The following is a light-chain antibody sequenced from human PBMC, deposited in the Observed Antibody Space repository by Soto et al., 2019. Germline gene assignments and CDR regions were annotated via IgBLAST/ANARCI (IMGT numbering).Light chain of an antibody. CDR2: GAS. V-gene: IGKV3D-15*01. CDR1: QSVGSS. J-gene: IGKJ2*01. CDR3: QQYSNRYT. Sequence: EIVMTQSPATLPVSPGERATLSCRASQSVGSSLAWYQHKPGQAPRLLIYGASIRATGIPGRFSGSGSGTEFTLTISSLQSEDFAAYYCQQYSNRYTFGQGTKLEIK.